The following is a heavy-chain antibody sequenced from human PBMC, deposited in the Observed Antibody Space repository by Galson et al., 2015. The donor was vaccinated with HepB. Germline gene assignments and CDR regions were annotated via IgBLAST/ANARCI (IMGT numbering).Heavy chain of an antibody. CDR2: ISGSGGNT. CDR1: TYTFSSYA. Sequence: SLRLSCAASTYTFSSYAMNWVRQAPGKGLEWVSGISGSGGNTDYADSVKGRFTISRDNSKNTLYLQMNSLRAEDTAVYYCAKKYYGSSIHYWYFDLWGRGTLVTVSS. D-gene: IGHD3-22*01. CDR3: AKKYYGSSIHYWYFDL. V-gene: IGHV3-23*01. J-gene: IGHJ2*01.